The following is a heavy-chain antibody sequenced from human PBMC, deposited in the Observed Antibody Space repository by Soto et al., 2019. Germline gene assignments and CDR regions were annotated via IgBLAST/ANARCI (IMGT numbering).Heavy chain of an antibody. CDR1: GFTFSSYG. D-gene: IGHD5-18*01. V-gene: IGHV3-30*18. CDR3: AKEMERKKQLRSPRHGLDV. CDR2: ISYDGSNR. Sequence: PGGALRLSCAASGFTFSSYGMHWVRQAPGKGLEWVAVISYDGSNRYYADSVKGRFTISRDNSKNTLYLQMNSLRAEDTAVYYCAKEMERKKQLRSPRHGLDVWGQGTTVTVSS. J-gene: IGHJ6*02.